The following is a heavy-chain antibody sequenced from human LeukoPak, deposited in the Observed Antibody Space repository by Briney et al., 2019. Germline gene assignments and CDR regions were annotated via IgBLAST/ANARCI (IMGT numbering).Heavy chain of an antibody. CDR1: GGSISGYY. J-gene: IGHJ4*02. CDR3: ARARSGWEGGCFDH. Sequence: SETLSLTCSVSGGSISGYYWSWIRQPPGKALEWIGDMYDSGSPRYNPSLKSRVTISLDTSKKQFSLKLSSVTAADTAVYYCARARSGWEGGCFDHWGQGNLVTVSS. CDR2: MYDSGSP. V-gene: IGHV4-59*01. D-gene: IGHD6-19*01.